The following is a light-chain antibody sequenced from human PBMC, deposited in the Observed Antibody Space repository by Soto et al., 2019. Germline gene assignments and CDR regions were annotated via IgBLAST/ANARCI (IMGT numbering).Light chain of an antibody. CDR3: QKYASVPWS. V-gene: IGKV1-27*01. Sequence: DIQMTQSPTSLSASVGDRVTITCRASQGIGSYFAWYQQKPGRAPKVLIYTASTLHTGVPSRFRGSGSGTEFTLTITSLQPEDAATYFCQKYASVPWSFGQGTRVEI. J-gene: IGKJ1*01. CDR2: TAS. CDR1: QGIGSY.